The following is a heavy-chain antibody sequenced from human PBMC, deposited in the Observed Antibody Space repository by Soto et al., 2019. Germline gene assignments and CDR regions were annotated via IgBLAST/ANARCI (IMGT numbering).Heavy chain of an antibody. CDR3: ALGSTVTTLFDY. CDR1: GYSFTSYW. D-gene: IGHD4-17*01. CDR2: IDPSDADT. J-gene: IGHJ4*02. V-gene: IGHV5-10-1*01. Sequence: EVQLVQSGAEVKKPGESLRISCKGSGYSFTSYWISWVRQMPGKGLEWLGRIDPSDADTNYSPSFQGHVTISADKSISTAYLQWSGLKASDTAMYYCALGSTVTTLFDYWGQGTLVTVSS.